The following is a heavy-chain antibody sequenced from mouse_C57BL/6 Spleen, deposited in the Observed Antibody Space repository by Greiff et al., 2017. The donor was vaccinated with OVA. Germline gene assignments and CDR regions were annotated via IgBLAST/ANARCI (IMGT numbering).Heavy chain of an antibody. V-gene: IGHV5-17*01. CDR3: ASGPYYYAMDY. J-gene: IGHJ4*01. CDR1: AFTFSDYG. CDR2: ISSGSSTI. Sequence: EVQGVESGGGLVKPGGSLKLSCAASAFTFSDYGMHWVRQAPEKGLEWVAYISSGSSTIYYADTVKGRFTISRDNAKNTLFLQMTSLRSEDTAMYYCASGPYYYAMDYWGQGTSVTVSS.